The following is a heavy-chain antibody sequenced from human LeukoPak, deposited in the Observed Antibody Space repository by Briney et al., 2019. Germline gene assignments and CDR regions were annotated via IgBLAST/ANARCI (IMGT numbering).Heavy chain of an antibody. CDR3: ARDGEWIAVAGRDPAAFDY. V-gene: IGHV3-7*01. Sequence: QPGGSLRLSCAASGFTFSSYEMNWVRQAPGKGLEWVANIKQDGSEKYYVDSVKGRFTISRDNAKNSLYLQMNSLRAEDTAVYYCARDGEWIAVAGRDPAAFDYWGQGTLVTVSS. CDR1: GFTFSSYE. J-gene: IGHJ4*02. D-gene: IGHD6-19*01. CDR2: IKQDGSEK.